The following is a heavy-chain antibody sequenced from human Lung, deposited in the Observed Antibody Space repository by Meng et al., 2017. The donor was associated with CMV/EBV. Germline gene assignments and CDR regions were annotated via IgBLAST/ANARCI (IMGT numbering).Heavy chain of an antibody. CDR2: IIPILGIA. D-gene: IGHD2-2*01. CDR1: GGTFSSYA. J-gene: IGHJ6*02. V-gene: IGHV1-69*10. CDR3: ARGACSSTSCYRYYYYGMDV. Sequence: SVKVSXKASGGTFSSYAISWVRQAPGQGLEWMGGIIPILGIANYAQKFQGRVTITADKSTSTAYMALSSLRSEDTAVYYCARGACSSTSCYRYYYYGMDVWGQGTTVTVSS.